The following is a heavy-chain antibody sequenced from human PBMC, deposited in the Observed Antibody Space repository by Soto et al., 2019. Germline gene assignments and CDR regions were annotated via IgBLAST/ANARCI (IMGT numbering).Heavy chain of an antibody. Sequence: SETLSLTCTISGDSISISSYYWAWIRQPPGKGLEWIGSMYYSGSTYNNPCLKSRVTMSVDTPKKQFSLILSSVTAADTAVYYCAAMLIVGATPYYFEYWDEGNLVTVSS. CDR2: MYYSGST. CDR3: AAMLIVGATPYYFEY. V-gene: IGHV4-39*01. CDR1: GDSISISSYY. D-gene: IGHD1-26*01. J-gene: IGHJ4*01.